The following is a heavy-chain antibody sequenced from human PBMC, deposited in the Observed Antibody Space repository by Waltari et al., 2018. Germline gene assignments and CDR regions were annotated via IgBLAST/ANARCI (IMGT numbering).Heavy chain of an antibody. V-gene: IGHV4-39*01. CDR2: SYYSGST. CDR1: DGPISSGNYH. D-gene: IGHD6-13*01. Sequence: QLQLQESGPGLVKPSETLSLTCTVSDGPISSGNYHLGWSRQSPGKGLEWIGSSYYSGSTSYNPSLKSRVTISVDTPKHQFSLKLSSVTAADTAVYYCARSLHIFRAAAGMFDYWGQGSLVIVSS. J-gene: IGHJ4*02. CDR3: ARSLHIFRAAAGMFDY.